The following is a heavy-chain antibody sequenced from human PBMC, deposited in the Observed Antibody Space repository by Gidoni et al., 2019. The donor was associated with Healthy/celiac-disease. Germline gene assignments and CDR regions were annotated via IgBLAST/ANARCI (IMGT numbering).Heavy chain of an antibody. CDR3: ARTGYPDAFDI. CDR1: GCTFSSYG. CDR2: IGYDGSNK. Sequence: QVQLVESGGGVVQPGRSLRLSCAASGCTFSSYGMHWVRQAPGKGLEWVAVIGYDGSNKYYADSVKGRFTISRDNSKNTLYLQMNSLRAEDTAVYYCARTGYPDAFDIWGQGTMVTVSS. D-gene: IGHD3-9*01. V-gene: IGHV3-33*01. J-gene: IGHJ3*02.